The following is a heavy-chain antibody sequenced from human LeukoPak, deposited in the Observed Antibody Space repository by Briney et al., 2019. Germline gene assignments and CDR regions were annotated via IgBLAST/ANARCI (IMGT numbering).Heavy chain of an antibody. Sequence: SETLSLTCAVYGGSFSGYYWSWIRQPPGKGLEWIGEINHSGSTNYNPSLKSRVTISVDTSKNQFSLKLSSVTAADTAVYYCARGGYDILTGYYSRWSQGTLVTVSS. V-gene: IGHV4-34*01. J-gene: IGHJ4*02. CDR3: ARGGYDILTGYYSR. D-gene: IGHD3-9*01. CDR1: GGSFSGYY. CDR2: INHSGST.